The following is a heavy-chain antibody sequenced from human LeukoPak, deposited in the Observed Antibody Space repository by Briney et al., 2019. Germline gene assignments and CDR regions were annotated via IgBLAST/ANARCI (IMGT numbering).Heavy chain of an antibody. J-gene: IGHJ4*02. CDR3: VRGPSGSYSLHPYYFDY. CDR1: GGTFSSYA. CDR2: IIPIFGTA. V-gene: IGHV1-69*13. D-gene: IGHD1-26*01. Sequence: ASVKVSCKASGGTFSSYAISWVRQAPGQGLEWMGGIIPIFGTANYAQKFQGRVTITADESTSTAYMELSSLRSEDTAVYYCVRGPSGSYSLHPYYFDYWGQGTLVTVSS.